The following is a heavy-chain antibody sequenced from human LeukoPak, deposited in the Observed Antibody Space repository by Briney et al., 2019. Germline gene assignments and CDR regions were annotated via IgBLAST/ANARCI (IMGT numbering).Heavy chain of an antibody. J-gene: IGHJ4*02. Sequence: PGGSLRLSCAASGFTFSDAWMTWVRQAPGKGLEWVGRIKSKTNGGTTDYAAPVKGRFTISRDDSKNTLYFQMNSLRTEDTAVYYFTALGYPQYFHHWGQGTLVTVSS. CDR2: IKSKTNGGTT. CDR1: GFTFSDAW. V-gene: IGHV3-15*01. CDR3: TALGYPQYFHH. D-gene: IGHD2-15*01.